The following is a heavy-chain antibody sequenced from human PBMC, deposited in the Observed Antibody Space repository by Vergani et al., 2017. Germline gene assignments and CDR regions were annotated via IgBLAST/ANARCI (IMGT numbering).Heavy chain of an antibody. V-gene: IGHV3-7*01. CDR3: VRDNEHSRCN. D-gene: IGHD2-8*01. Sequence: EVQLVESGGGLVQPGGSLRLSCAASGFTFSSYSMNWVRQAPGKGLEWVANINEPGNADYYLYSVKGQFTIPRDNGKNLVYLQMDGLTPEDTAIYYCVRDNEHSRCNWGQGTLVSVAS. CDR2: INEPGNAD. J-gene: IGHJ4*02. CDR1: GFTFSSYS.